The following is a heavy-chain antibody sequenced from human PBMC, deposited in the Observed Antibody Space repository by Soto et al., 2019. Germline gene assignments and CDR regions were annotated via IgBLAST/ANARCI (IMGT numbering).Heavy chain of an antibody. V-gene: IGHV4-39*01. CDR3: ARQAAAPGIDLWFDP. CDR2: IFYAGNT. D-gene: IGHD6-13*01. J-gene: IGHJ5*02. Sequence: QLQLQESGPGLVKPSETLSLTCNVSGGSISSSRSYLAWFRQPPGKELEWIANIFYAGNTYYNPSLKRRVTAPVDTSKSQFSLKLDSVNAADTAVYYCARQAAAPGIDLWFDPWGQGTLITVSS. CDR1: GGSISSSRSY.